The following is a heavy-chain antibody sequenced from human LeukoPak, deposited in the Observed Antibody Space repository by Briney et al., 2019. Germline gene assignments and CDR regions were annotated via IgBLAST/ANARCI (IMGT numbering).Heavy chain of an antibody. J-gene: IGHJ4*02. CDR3: AREYYHDSSGYPFDC. Sequence: GGSLRLSCAASGFTFNSYAMSWVRQAPGKGLEWVSAVSGSGGSTYYADSVKGRFTISRDNAKNTLYLQMNSLRAEDTAVYYCAREYYHDSSGYPFDCWGQGTLVTVSS. V-gene: IGHV3-23*01. CDR1: GFTFNSYA. D-gene: IGHD3-22*01. CDR2: VSGSGGST.